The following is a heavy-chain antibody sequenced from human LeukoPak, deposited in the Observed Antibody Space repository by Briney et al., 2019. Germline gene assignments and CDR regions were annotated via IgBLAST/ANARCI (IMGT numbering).Heavy chain of an antibody. D-gene: IGHD1-20*01. CDR1: GGSFSGYY. J-gene: IGHJ4*02. CDR2: SSHGGNT. Sequence: SETLSLTCAVYGGSFSGYYWNWIRQPPGKGLEWIGESSHGGNTKYNPSLKSRVTISVDTPKNQFSLKLSSVTAADTAVYYCARNGNNFKDTFDSWGQGTLVTVSS. V-gene: IGHV4-34*01. CDR3: ARNGNNFKDTFDS.